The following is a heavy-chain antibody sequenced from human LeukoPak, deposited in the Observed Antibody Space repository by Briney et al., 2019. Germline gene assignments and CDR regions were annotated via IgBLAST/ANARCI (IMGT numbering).Heavy chain of an antibody. V-gene: IGHV1-2*02. CDR3: ARAGSGSYFLGY. J-gene: IGHJ4*02. CDR2: INPNSGGT. D-gene: IGHD3-10*01. Sequence: ASVEVSCKASGYTFTGYYMHWVRQAPGQGLEWMGWINPNSGGTNYAQKFQGRVTMTRDTSISTAYMELSRLRSDDTAVYYCARAGSGSYFLGYWGQGTLVTVSS. CDR1: GYTFTGYY.